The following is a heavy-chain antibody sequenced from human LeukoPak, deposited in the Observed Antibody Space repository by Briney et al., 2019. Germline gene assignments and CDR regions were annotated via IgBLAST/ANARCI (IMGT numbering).Heavy chain of an antibody. Sequence: GGSLRLSCAASGFTFSSYEMNWVRQAPGKGLEWVSYISSSGSTIYYADSVKGRFTISRDNAKNSLYLQMNSLRAEDTTVYYCARGTGNNWSYFDYWGQGTLVTVSS. J-gene: IGHJ4*02. CDR3: ARGTGNNWSYFDY. CDR2: ISSSGSTI. CDR1: GFTFSSYE. V-gene: IGHV3-48*03. D-gene: IGHD1-1*01.